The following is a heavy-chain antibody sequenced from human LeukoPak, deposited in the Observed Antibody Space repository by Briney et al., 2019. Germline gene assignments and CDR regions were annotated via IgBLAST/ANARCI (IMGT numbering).Heavy chain of an antibody. V-gene: IGHV4-61*02. CDR2: IYTSGST. CDR3: ARDFWSGYYIFWFDP. CDR1: GGSISSGSYD. D-gene: IGHD3-3*01. Sequence: SETLSLTCTVSGGSISSGSYDWSWIRQPAGKGLEWIGRIYTSGSTNYNPSLKSRVTISVDTSKNQFSLKLSSVTAADTAVYYRARDFWSGYYIFWFDPWGQGTLVTVSS. J-gene: IGHJ5*02.